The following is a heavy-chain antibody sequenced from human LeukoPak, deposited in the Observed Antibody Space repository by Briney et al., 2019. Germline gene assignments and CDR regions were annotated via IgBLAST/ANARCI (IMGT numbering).Heavy chain of an antibody. CDR2: INHSGST. Sequence: SQTLSLTCTVSGGSISSGDYYWSWIRQPPGKGLEWIGEINHSGSTNYNPSLKSRVTISVDTSKNQFSLKLSSVTAADTAVYYCASGWGYDYWGQGTLVTVSS. CDR1: GGSISSGDYY. D-gene: IGHD1-26*01. V-gene: IGHV4-30-4*08. CDR3: ASGWGYDY. J-gene: IGHJ4*02.